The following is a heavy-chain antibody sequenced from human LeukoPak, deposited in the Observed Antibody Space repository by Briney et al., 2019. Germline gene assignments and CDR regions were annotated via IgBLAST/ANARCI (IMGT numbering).Heavy chain of an antibody. CDR3: ATNSSSWSWDPFDY. J-gene: IGHJ4*02. D-gene: IGHD6-13*01. Sequence: AVKVSCKASGGTFSSYAISWGRQAPGQGLEWMGGIIPIFGTANYAQKFQGRVTITADESTSTAYMELSSLRSEDTAVYYCATNSSSWSWDPFDYWGEGTLVTVSS. CDR1: GGTFSSYA. CDR2: IIPIFGTA. V-gene: IGHV1-69*13.